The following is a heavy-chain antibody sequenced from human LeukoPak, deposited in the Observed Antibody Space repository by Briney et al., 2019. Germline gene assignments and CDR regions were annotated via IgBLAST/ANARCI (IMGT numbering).Heavy chain of an antibody. Sequence: ASVKVSCKVSGYTLTELSMHWVRQAPGKGLEWMGGFDPEDGETIYAQKFQGRVTMTEDTSTDTAYMELSSLRSEDTAVYYCARAPSRYSNVERSVGRWFYYYMDVWGQGTTVTVSS. CDR2: FDPEDGET. CDR1: GYTLTELS. CDR3: ARAPSRYSNVERSVGRWFYYYMDV. J-gene: IGHJ6*03. V-gene: IGHV1-24*01. D-gene: IGHD4-11*01.